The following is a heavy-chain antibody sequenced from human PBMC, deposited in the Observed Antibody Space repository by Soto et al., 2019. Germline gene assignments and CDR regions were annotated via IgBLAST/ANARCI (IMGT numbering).Heavy chain of an antibody. CDR3: ARHPRLLWFGVPTPYYFDY. J-gene: IGHJ4*02. CDR1: GGSISSYY. D-gene: IGHD3-10*01. V-gene: IGHV4-59*08. Sequence: SETLSLTCTVSGGSISSYYCSWIRQPPGKGLEWIGHIYYSGSTNYNPSLKSRVTISVDTSKNQFSLKLSSVTAADTAMYYCARHPRLLWFGVPTPYYFDYWGQGTLVTVSS. CDR2: IYYSGST.